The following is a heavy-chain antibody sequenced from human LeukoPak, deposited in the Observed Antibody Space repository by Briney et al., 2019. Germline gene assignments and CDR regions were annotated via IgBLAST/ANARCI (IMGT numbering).Heavy chain of an antibody. CDR1: GFTFSSYA. J-gene: IGHJ3*02. Sequence: GGSLRLSCAASGFTFSSYAMHWVRQAPGKGLEWVAVISYDGSNKYYADSVKGRFTISRDNSKNTLYLQMNSLRAEDTAVYYCARANQLIHAFDIWGQGTMVTVSS. V-gene: IGHV3-30-3*01. CDR2: ISYDGSNK. D-gene: IGHD2-2*01. CDR3: ARANQLIHAFDI.